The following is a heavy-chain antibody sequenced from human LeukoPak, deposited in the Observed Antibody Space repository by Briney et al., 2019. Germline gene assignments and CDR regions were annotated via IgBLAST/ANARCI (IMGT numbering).Heavy chain of an antibody. V-gene: IGHV4-59*01. CDR1: GGSISSYY. CDR3: ARGFTIFGNYGMDV. J-gene: IGHJ6*02. D-gene: IGHD3-3*01. Sequence: SETLSLTCTVPGGSISSYYWSWIRQPPGKGLEWIGYIYYSGSTNYNPSLKSRVTISVDTSKNQFSLKLSSVTAADTAVYYCARGFTIFGNYGMDVWGQGTTVTVSS. CDR2: IYYSGST.